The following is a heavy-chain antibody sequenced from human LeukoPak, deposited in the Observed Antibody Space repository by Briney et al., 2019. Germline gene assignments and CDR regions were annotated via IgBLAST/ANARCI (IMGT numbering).Heavy chain of an antibody. D-gene: IGHD6-19*01. CDR2: TYYRYKWYN. Sequence: SPTLSLTFAISGDSVSINSAAWNWIRQSPPRGLEWLGRTYYRYKWYNDYAVSVKSRITINPDTSKNQFSLQLNSVTPEDTAVYYCALAVAGSGAGFDYWGQGTLVTVSS. CDR3: ALAVAGSGAGFDY. J-gene: IGHJ4*02. CDR1: GDSVSINSAA. V-gene: IGHV6-1*01.